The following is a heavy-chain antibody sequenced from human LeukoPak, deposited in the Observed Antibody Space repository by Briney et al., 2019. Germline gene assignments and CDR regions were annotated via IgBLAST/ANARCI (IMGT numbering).Heavy chain of an antibody. CDR2: ISYDGSNK. J-gene: IGHJ6*02. CDR1: GFTFSSYA. V-gene: IGHV3-30-3*01. Sequence: GGSLRLSCAASGFTFSSYAMHWVRQAPGKGLEWVAVISYDGSNKYYADSVKGRFTISRDNSKNTLYLQMNSLRAEDTAVYYCARVYYDYXWXXXDGYGMDVWGQGTTVTVS. CDR3: ARVYYDYXWXXXDGYGMDV. D-gene: IGHD3-16*01.